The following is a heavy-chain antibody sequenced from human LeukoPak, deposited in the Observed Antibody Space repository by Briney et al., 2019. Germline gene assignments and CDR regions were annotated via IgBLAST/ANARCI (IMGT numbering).Heavy chain of an antibody. V-gene: IGHV1-18*01. CDR2: ISAYNGNT. CDR1: GYSFTSYG. J-gene: IGHJ4*02. CDR3: ARVPSGGLFDY. Sequence: ASVKVSCKASGYSFTSYGISWVRQAPGQGLEWMGWISAYNGNTNYAQRLQGRVTMTTDTSTSTAYMELRSLTSDDTAVYYCARVPSGGLFDYWGQGTLVTVSS. D-gene: IGHD2-15*01.